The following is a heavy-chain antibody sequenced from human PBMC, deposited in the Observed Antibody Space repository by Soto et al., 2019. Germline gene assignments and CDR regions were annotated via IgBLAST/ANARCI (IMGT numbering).Heavy chain of an antibody. J-gene: IGHJ4*02. CDR3: ARVRIQLWLPPLDY. CDR2: INPNSGGT. V-gene: IGHV1-2*02. CDR1: GYTFAGYY. Sequence: ASVKVSCKASGYTFAGYYMHWVRQAPGQGLEWMGWINPNSGGTNYAQKFQGRVTMTRDTSISTAYMELSRLRSDDTAVYYCARVRIQLWLPPLDYWGQGTLVTVSS. D-gene: IGHD5-18*01.